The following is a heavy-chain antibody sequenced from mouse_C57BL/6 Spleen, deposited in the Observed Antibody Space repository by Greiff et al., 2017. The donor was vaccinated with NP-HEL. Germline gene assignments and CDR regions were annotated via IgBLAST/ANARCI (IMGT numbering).Heavy chain of an antibody. D-gene: IGHD1-1*01. CDR1: GFTFSDYG. Sequence: EVKVVESGGGLVKPGGSLKLSCAASGFTFSDYGMHWVRQAPEQGLEWVAYISSGSSTIYYADTVKGRFTISRDNAKNTLFLQMTSLRSEDTAMYYCARKEYGSNYGYYAMDYWGQGTSVTVSS. CDR2: ISSGSSTI. V-gene: IGHV5-17*01. CDR3: ARKEYGSNYGYYAMDY. J-gene: IGHJ4*01.